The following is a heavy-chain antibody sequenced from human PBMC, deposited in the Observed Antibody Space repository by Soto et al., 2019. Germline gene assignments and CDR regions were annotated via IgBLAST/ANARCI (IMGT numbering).Heavy chain of an antibody. D-gene: IGHD5-18*01. CDR1: GFTFRSYA. CDR2: ISYDENNR. Sequence: QVQLVESGGGVVQPGRSLRLSCAASGFTFRSYAMHWVRQAPGKGLEWVAAISYDENNRYYTDSVKGRFTISRDNSKKTLDLQGNSFRSEDTAAYYCARALHTAMASKDNWFDPWGQGTLVTVSS. J-gene: IGHJ5*02. CDR3: ARALHTAMASKDNWFDP. V-gene: IGHV3-30-3*01.